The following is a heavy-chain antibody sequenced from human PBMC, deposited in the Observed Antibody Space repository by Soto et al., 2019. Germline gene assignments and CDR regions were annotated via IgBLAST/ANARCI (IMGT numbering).Heavy chain of an antibody. D-gene: IGHD1-26*01. CDR1: GCTFSHYA. CDR2: MSYDGSNE. CDR3: AKDGRHNFDY. V-gene: IGHV3-30*18. Sequence: QVQLVESGGGVVQPGRSLRLSCAASGCTFSHYAMHWVSHAPGKGLEWVELMSYDGSNEYYAVSVKGRFTISRDNSKNTLYLQMTSLRAEDTAVYYCAKDGRHNFDYWGQGTLVTVSS. J-gene: IGHJ4*02.